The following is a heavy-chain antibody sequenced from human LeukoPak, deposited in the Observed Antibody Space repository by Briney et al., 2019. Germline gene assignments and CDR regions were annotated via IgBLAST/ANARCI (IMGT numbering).Heavy chain of an antibody. CDR3: ARVTLYGESALDY. D-gene: IGHD4-17*01. CDR2: ISGSSSYT. J-gene: IGHJ4*02. CDR1: GFTFSDYY. Sequence: PGGSLRLSCAASGFTFSDYYMSWIRKAPGKGLEWVSYISGSSSYTIYADSVKGRFTISRDNAKNSLYLQMNSLRAEDTAVYYCARVTLYGESALDYWGQGTLVTVSS. V-gene: IGHV3-11*06.